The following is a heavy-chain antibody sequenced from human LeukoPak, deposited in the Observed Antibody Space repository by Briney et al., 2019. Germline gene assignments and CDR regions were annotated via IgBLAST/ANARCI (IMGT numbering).Heavy chain of an antibody. J-gene: IGHJ4*02. CDR2: INGDASST. Sequence: GGSLRLSCAASGLTLSGYWMHWVRQAPGKGLVWDSRINGDASSTSYADSVKGRFTISRDNAKSTLYLQVNSLRVEDTAVYYCARARGNTYGYFEYWGQGTLVTVSS. D-gene: IGHD5-18*01. CDR1: GLTLSGYW. CDR3: ARARGNTYGYFEY. V-gene: IGHV3-74*01.